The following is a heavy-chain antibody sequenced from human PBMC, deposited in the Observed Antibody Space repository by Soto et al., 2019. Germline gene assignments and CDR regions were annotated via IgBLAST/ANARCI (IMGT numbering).Heavy chain of an antibody. D-gene: IGHD6-13*01. Sequence: QVTVKESGPVLVKPTATLTLTCTVSGFSLSNAGLGVIWIRHPPGKALEWLAHIFSNDENSYSTSLKSRLTISQDTSKSQVVLTMTHMDPVDTATYYCASTYTTSLYWFDPWCQGTLVTVSS. CDR2: IFSNDEN. J-gene: IGHJ5*02. CDR3: ASTYTTSLYWFDP. V-gene: IGHV2-26*04. CDR1: GFSLSNAGLG.